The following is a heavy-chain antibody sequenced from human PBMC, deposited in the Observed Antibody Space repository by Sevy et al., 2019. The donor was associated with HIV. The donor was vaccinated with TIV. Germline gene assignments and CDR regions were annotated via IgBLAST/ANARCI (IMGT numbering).Heavy chain of an antibody. D-gene: IGHD3-22*01. CDR2: IKSKIDGETT. CDR3: ATAPGYYDSAPFDY. Sequence: GSLRLSCAVSGFTFNNAWMNWVRQAPGTGLQWVGLIKSKIDGETTDYAAPVKGRFTISRADSKNTLFLQMNSLKIEDTAVYYCATAPGYYDSAPFDYWGPGTLVTVSS. CDR1: GFTFNNAW. J-gene: IGHJ4*02. V-gene: IGHV3-15*01.